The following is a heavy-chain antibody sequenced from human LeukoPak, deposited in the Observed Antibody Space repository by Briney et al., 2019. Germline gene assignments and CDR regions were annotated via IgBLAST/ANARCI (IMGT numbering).Heavy chain of an antibody. Sequence: SETLSLTCTVSGPFIKTYYWSWIRQVPGKGLEWIGHIYDSGNANYNPSLKSRVTILADTSKNQFSLKLSSVTAADTAVYYCARDNSGSYSDAFDIWGQGTMVTVSS. D-gene: IGHD3-10*01. J-gene: IGHJ3*02. CDR3: ARDNSGSYSDAFDI. CDR2: IYDSGNA. V-gene: IGHV4-59*12. CDR1: GPFIKTYY.